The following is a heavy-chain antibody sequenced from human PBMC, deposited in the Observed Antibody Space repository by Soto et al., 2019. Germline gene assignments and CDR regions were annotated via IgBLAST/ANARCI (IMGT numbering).Heavy chain of an antibody. CDR1: GFNFRMYE. Sequence: LRISCQASGFNFRMYEMHWVRKAPGNGLEWVSYISSSGLTTYYADFAEGRFTISRDNAKDSLYLHLNSLRVGDTAVYYCARYGTRGDWWGLGTQVTVSS. D-gene: IGHD3-10*01. J-gene: IGHJ5*01. CDR3: ARYGTRGDW. V-gene: IGHV3-48*03. CDR2: ISSSGLTT.